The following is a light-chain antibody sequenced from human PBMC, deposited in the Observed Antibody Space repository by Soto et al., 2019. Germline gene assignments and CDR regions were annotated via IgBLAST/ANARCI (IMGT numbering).Light chain of an antibody. CDR2: ASS. V-gene: IGKV1-9*01. CDR1: QGISSY. CDR3: QQLNTFPVT. Sequence: DIQLTQSPSFLSASVGDRVTITCRASQGISSYLAWYQQTPGQAPKLLIYASSTLQSGVPSRFSGSGSGTEFTLTISSLQPEDFATYYCQQLNTFPVTFGQGTRLDI. J-gene: IGKJ5*01.